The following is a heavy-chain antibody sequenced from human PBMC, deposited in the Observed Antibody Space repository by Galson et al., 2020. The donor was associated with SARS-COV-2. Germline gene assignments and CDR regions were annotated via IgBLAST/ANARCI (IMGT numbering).Heavy chain of an antibody. CDR3: ARAEYSNSHYQDYYMDV. V-gene: IGHV4-61*01. CDR2: IYSNGGT. D-gene: IGHD6-6*01. CDR1: GGSVSSGSYF. J-gene: IGHJ6*03. Sequence: SETLSLTCTVSGGSVSSGSYFWSWIRQPPGKGLEYIGYIYSNGGTNYNPSLKSRVTMSVDTSKNQFSLKLNSATAADTAVYYCARAEYSNSHYQDYYMDVWGKGTTVTVSS.